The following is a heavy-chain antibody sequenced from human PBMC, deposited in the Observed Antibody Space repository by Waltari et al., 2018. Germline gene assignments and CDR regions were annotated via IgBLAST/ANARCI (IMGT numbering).Heavy chain of an antibody. CDR1: GGSISSGSYY. V-gene: IGHV4-61*02. CDR3: ARGTTVTTISYFYGMDV. CDR2: IYTSGST. Sequence: QVQLQESGPGLVKPSQTLSLTCTVSGGSISSGSYYWSWIRQPAGKGLEWIGRIYTSGSTNYNPSLKSRVTISVDTSKNQFSLKLSSVTAADTAVYYCARGTTVTTISYFYGMDVWGQGTMVTVSS. J-gene: IGHJ6*02. D-gene: IGHD4-4*01.